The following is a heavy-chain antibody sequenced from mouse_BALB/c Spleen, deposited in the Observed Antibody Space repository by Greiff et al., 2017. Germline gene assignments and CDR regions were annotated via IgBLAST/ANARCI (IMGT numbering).Heavy chain of an antibody. V-gene: IGHV5-6-3*01. J-gene: IGHJ3*01. CDR1: GFTFSSYG. CDR3: ARGGYYGFAY. Sequence: EVMLVESGGGLVQPGGSLKLSCAASGFTFSSYGMSWVRQTPDKRLELVATINSNGGSTYYPDSVKGRFTISRDNAKNTLYLQMSSLKSEDTAMYYCARGGYYGFAYWGQGTLVTVSA. CDR2: INSNGGST. D-gene: IGHD2-3*01.